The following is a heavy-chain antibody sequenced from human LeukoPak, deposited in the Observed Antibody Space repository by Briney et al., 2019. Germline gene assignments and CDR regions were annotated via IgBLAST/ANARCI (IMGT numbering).Heavy chain of an antibody. CDR1: GFTVSSNY. CDR3: ARDKSSPHAFDI. Sequence: GGSLTLSCAASGFTVSSNYMSWVRQAPGKGLEWISIIYSGGSTYYADSVKGRFTISRDNSKNTLYLQMNSLRAEDTAVYYCARDKSSPHAFDIWGQGTMVTVSS. CDR2: IYSGGST. J-gene: IGHJ3*02. V-gene: IGHV3-53*01.